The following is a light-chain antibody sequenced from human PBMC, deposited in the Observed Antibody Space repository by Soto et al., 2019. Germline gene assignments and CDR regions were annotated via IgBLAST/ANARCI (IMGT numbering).Light chain of an antibody. J-gene: IGLJ1*01. Sequence: QSVLTQPASVSGSPGQSITISCTGTSSDVGSYKYVTWYQQHPGKAPKLMIYDVSNRPSGVSNRFSGSKSGNTASLTITGLRAEDEADYYCNSYPHSSTLVSGTGNKVTLL. CDR3: NSYPHSSTLV. CDR2: DVS. V-gene: IGLV2-14*03. CDR1: SSDVGSYKY.